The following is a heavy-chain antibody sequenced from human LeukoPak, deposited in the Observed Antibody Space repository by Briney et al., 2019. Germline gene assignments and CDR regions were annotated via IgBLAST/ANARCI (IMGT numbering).Heavy chain of an antibody. CDR1: GFTFSDYY. J-gene: IGHJ4*02. CDR2: ISSSGSTI. V-gene: IGHV3-11*01. Sequence: GGSLRLSSGASGFTFSDYYMSWIRQAPGKGLEWVSYISSSGSTIYYADSVKGRFTISRDNAKNSLYLQMNSLRAEDTAVSYCARDQRDLMVRGVIDYWGQGTLVTVSS. CDR3: ARDQRDLMVRGVIDY. D-gene: IGHD3-10*01.